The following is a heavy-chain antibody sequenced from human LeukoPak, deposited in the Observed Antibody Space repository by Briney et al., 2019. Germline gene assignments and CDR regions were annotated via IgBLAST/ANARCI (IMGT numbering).Heavy chain of an antibody. D-gene: IGHD3-9*01. J-gene: IGHJ4*02. CDR2: IYSGGST. CDR3: ARESDILTGYPFDY. Sequence: TGGSLRLSCAASGFTVSRNYMNWVRQAPGKGLEWVSVIYSGGSTYYADSVKGGFTISRDDSKKTVYLQMNSLRAEDTAVYYCARESDILTGYPFDYWGQGTLVTVSS. CDR1: GFTVSRNY. V-gene: IGHV3-66*01.